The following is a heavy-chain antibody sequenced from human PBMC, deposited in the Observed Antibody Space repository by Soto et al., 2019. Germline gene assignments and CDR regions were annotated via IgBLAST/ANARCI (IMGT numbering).Heavy chain of an antibody. CDR2: ISAYNGNT. J-gene: IGHJ6*02. Sequence: ASVKVSCQASGYTFTSYGISWVRQAPGQGLEWMGWISAYNGNTNYAQKLQGRVTMTTDTSTSTAYMELRSLRSDDTAVYYCASGQAGAVISPYYYYGMDVWGQGTTVTVS. CDR1: GYTFTSYG. CDR3: ASGQAGAVISPYYYYGMDV. V-gene: IGHV1-18*01. D-gene: IGHD3-22*01.